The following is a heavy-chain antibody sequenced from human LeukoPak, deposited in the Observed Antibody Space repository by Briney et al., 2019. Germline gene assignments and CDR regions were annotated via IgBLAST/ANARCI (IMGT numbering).Heavy chain of an antibody. CDR1: GLTFSNTW. V-gene: IGHV3-15*01. D-gene: IGHD3-10*01. Sequence: GGSLRLSCAASGLTFSNTWMTWVRQAPGKGLEWVGRIKSKTDGGTTDYATPVKGRFIISRDDSKNALYLQMNSLTAEDTAVYYCVGSYLGYWGQGTLVTVSS. J-gene: IGHJ4*02. CDR3: VGSYLGY. CDR2: IKSKTDGGTT.